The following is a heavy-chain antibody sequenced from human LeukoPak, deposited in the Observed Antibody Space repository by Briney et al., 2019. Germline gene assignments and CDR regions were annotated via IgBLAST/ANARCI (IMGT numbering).Heavy chain of an antibody. D-gene: IGHD5-24*01. CDR1: GFTFSSYG. J-gene: IGHJ4*02. CDR2: ISYDGSNK. CDR3: AKDLGGDGYRPWFDY. Sequence: GSLRLSCAASGFTFSSYGMHWVRQAPGKGLEWVAVISYDGSNKYYANSVKGRFTISRDNSKNTLYLQMNSLRAEDTAVYYCAKDLGGDGYRPWFDYWGQGTLVTVSS. V-gene: IGHV3-30*18.